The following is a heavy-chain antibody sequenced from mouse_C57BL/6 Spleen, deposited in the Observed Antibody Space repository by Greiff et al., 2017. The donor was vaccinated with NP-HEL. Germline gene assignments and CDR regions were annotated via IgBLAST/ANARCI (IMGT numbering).Heavy chain of an antibody. Sequence: QVHVKQSGAELVKPGASVKMSCKASGYTFTSYWITWVKQRPGQGLEWIGDIYPGSGSTNYNEKFKSKATLTVDTSSSTAYMQLSSLTSEDSAVYYCARRYGSTLFAYWGQGTLVTVSA. CDR1: GYTFTSYW. CDR3: ARRYGSTLFAY. J-gene: IGHJ3*01. D-gene: IGHD1-1*01. CDR2: IYPGSGST. V-gene: IGHV1-55*01.